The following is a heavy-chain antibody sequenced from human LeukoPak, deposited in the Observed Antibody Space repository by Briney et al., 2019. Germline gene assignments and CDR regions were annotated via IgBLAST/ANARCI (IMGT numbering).Heavy chain of an antibody. V-gene: IGHV4-34*01. CDR2: INRSGST. CDR1: GGSFSGYY. J-gene: IGHJ4*02. D-gene: IGHD3/OR15-3a*01. CDR3: ASMGWTIGDYVGY. Sequence: PSETLSLTCAVYGGSFSGYYWSWIRQPPGKGLEWIGEINRSGSTNYNPSLKSRVTISVDTSKNQFSLKLSSVTAADTAVYYCASMGWTIGDYVGYWGQGTLVTVSS.